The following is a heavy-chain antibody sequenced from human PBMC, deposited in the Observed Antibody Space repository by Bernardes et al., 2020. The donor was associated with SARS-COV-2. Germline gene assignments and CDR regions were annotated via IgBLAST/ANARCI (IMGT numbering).Heavy chain of an antibody. V-gene: IGHV4-34*01. CDR3: ASWYSSSWYDIWSLYGMDV. CDR2: INHSGST. CDR1: GGSFSGYY. J-gene: IGHJ6*02. D-gene: IGHD6-13*01. Sequence: SETLSLTCAVYGGSFSGYYWSWIRQPPGKGLEWIGEINHSGSTNYNPSLKSRVTISVDTSKNQFSLKLSSVTAADTAVYYCASWYSSSWYDIWSLYGMDVWGQGTTVTVSS.